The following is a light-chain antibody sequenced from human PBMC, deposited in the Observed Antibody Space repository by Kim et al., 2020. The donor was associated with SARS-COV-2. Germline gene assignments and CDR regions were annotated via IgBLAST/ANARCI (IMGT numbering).Light chain of an antibody. J-gene: IGLJ3*02. CDR2: EDT. V-gene: IGLV3-27*01. CDR1: MLTKTY. Sequence: SYELTQSSSVSVSPGQTATITCSGDMLTKTYVRWFQQKPGQAPKLVIHEDTERPSGIPERFSGSSSGTTVTLTISGAQTEDEADYYCYSATDNVWV. CDR3: YSATDNVWV.